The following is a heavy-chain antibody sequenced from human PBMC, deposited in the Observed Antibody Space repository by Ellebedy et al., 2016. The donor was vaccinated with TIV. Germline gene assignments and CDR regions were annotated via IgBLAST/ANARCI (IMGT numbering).Heavy chain of an antibody. CDR3: AKNTDYGDDLRYLHY. CDR1: GFTFRSYA. D-gene: IGHD4-17*01. V-gene: IGHV3-23*01. Sequence: GESLKISCAASGFTFRSYAMSWVRQAPGKGLEWVSAISDSGDRTYYADSVRGRFTISRDNSDNTLYLQMNSLRGEDTAVYYCAKNTDYGDDLRYLHYWGQGTLVTVSS. CDR2: ISDSGDRT. J-gene: IGHJ4*02.